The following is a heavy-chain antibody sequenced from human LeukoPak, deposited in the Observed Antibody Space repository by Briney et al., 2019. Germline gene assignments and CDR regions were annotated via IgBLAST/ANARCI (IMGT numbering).Heavy chain of an antibody. J-gene: IGHJ4*02. CDR2: ISSSSSTI. Sequence: PGGSLRLSCAASGFTFSSYSMNWVRQAPGKGLEWVSYISSSSSTIYYADSVKGRFTISKDNAKNSLYLRMNSLRAEDTAVYYCARVAVAAWEDYWGQGTLVTVSS. CDR3: ARVAVAAWEDY. D-gene: IGHD6-19*01. CDR1: GFTFSSYS. V-gene: IGHV3-48*01.